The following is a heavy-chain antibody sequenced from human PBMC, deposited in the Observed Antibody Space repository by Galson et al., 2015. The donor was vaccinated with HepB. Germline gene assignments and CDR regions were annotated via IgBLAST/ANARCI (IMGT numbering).Heavy chain of an antibody. J-gene: IGHJ5*02. D-gene: IGHD1-14*01. Sequence: QSGAEVKKPGESLKISCRGSGYTFGHYWIGWVRQMPGKGLEWMGIIYPDDSTVRYSPSFQGQVTISADKSTATAYLEWSSLKASDTAMYFCARFSAAGFSLNWFDPWGQGTLVIVSS. CDR2: IYPDDSTV. CDR1: GYTFGHYW. CDR3: ARFSAAGFSLNWFDP. V-gene: IGHV5-51*01.